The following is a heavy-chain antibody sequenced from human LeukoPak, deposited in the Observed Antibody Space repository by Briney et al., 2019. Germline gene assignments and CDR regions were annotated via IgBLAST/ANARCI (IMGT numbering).Heavy chain of an antibody. Sequence: KPSETLSLTCAVYGGSSSGYYWSWIRQPPGKGLEWIGEINHSGSTNYNPSLKSRVTISVDTSKNQFSLKLSSVTAADTAVYYCARRRIVVVVAATPRYYFDYWGQGTLVTVSS. CDR2: INHSGST. V-gene: IGHV4-34*01. D-gene: IGHD2-15*01. CDR3: ARRRIVVVVAATPRYYFDY. CDR1: GGSSSGYY. J-gene: IGHJ4*02.